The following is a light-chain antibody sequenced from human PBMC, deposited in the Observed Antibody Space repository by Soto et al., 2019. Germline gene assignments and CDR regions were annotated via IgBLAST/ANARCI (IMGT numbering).Light chain of an antibody. V-gene: IGLV4-69*01. J-gene: IGLJ2*01. Sequence: QLVLTQSPSASASLGASVRLTCTLSSEHSSFTIAWHQQQPKGGPRFLMKVKSDGSHDKGDGIPDRFSGSSSGAERYLTISSLQFEDEADYYCQTWGTGIRVEFGGGTKLTVL. CDR3: QTWGTGIRVE. CDR2: VKSDGSH. CDR1: SEHSSFT.